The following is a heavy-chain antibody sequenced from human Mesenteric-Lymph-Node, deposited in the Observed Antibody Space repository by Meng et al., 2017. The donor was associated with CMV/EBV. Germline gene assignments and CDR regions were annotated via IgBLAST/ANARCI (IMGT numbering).Heavy chain of an antibody. CDR2: ISAYNGNT. CDR1: GYTFSNYD. CDR3: ARPQEGTVGAEGGFDY. V-gene: IGHV1-18*01. J-gene: IGHJ4*02. D-gene: IGHD1-26*01. Sequence: ASVKVSCKASGYTFSNYDITWLRQAPGQGLEWMGWISAYNGNTNYAQKLQGRVTMTTDTSTSTAYMELRSLRSDDTAAYYCARPQEGTVGAEGGFDYWGQGTLVTVSS.